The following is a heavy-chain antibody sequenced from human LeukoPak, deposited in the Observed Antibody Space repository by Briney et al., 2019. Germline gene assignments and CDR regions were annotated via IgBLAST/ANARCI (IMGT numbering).Heavy chain of an antibody. CDR3: AREKYSSSSGPRYFDL. CDR1: GVSFTGYY. Sequence: SETLSLTCAVYGVSFTGYYWSWIRQPPGKGLEWIGEIDHSGSTNYNPSLKSRVTISVDTSKNQFSLELSSVTAADTAVYYCAREKYSSSSGPRYFDLWGRGTLVTVSS. J-gene: IGHJ2*01. CDR2: IDHSGST. D-gene: IGHD6-6*01. V-gene: IGHV4-34*01.